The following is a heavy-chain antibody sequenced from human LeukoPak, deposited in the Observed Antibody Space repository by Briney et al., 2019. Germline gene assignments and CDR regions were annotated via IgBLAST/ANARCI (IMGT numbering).Heavy chain of an antibody. CDR3: ASGMGLPYSFDY. J-gene: IGHJ4*02. CDR1: GYTFTGYY. D-gene: IGHD1-14*01. CDR2: INPSGGST. V-gene: IGHV1-46*01. Sequence: ASVKVSCKASGYTFTGYYMHWVRQAPGQGLEWMGIINPSGGSTSYAQKFQGRVTMTRDTSTSTVYMELSSLRSEDTAVYYCASGMGLPYSFDYWGQGTLVTVSS.